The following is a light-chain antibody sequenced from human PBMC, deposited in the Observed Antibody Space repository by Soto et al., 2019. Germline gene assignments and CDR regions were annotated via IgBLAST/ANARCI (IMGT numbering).Light chain of an antibody. J-gene: IGKJ4*01. CDR2: DAF. Sequence: TVLTQSPATLSLSPGERATLSCKASQSIGNSLGWFQQKPGQAPRLLIDDAFNRATGIPARFTGSGSGSDFALAISSLELEDFVVYYCRQRYDSPLTFGGGTKVEIK. V-gene: IGKV3-11*01. CDR3: RQRYDSPLT. CDR1: QSIGNS.